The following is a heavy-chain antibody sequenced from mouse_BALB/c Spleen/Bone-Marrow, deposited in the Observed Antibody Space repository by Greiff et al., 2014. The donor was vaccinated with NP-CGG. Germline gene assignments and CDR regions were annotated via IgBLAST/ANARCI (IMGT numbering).Heavy chain of an antibody. CDR2: IYPGNVNT. V-gene: IGHV1S56*01. Sequence: QVHVKQSGPELVKPGASVRISCKASGYTFTSYYIRWVKQRPGQGLEWIGWIYPGNVNTKYNEKFKGKATLTADKSSSTAYMQLSSLTSEDSAVYFCASYDGSYFDVWGAGTTVTVSS. CDR3: ASYDGSYFDV. D-gene: IGHD2-3*01. CDR1: GYTFTSYY. J-gene: IGHJ1*01.